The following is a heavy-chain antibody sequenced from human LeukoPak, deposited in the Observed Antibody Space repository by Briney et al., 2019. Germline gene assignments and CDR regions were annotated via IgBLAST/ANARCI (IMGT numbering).Heavy chain of an antibody. D-gene: IGHD3-22*01. CDR1: GFTFGDYA. J-gene: IGHJ4*02. Sequence: GGSLRLSCTASGFTFGDYAMSWFRQAPGKGLEWVGFIRSKAYGGTTEYAASVKGRFTISREDSKSIAYLQMNSLKTEDTAVYYCTRESNYYDSSGYHKNFDYWGQGTLVTVSS. V-gene: IGHV3-49*03. CDR2: IRSKAYGGTT. CDR3: TRESNYYDSSGYHKNFDY.